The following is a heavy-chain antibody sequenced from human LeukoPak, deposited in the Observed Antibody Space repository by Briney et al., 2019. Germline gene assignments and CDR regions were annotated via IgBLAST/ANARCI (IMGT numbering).Heavy chain of an antibody. D-gene: IGHD1-26*01. V-gene: IGHV4-59*01. J-gene: IGHJ6*03. CDR3: AASRMGATPDYYYYYYMDV. Sequence: SETLSLTCTVSGGSISSYYRSWIRQPPGKGLEWIGYIYYSGSTNYNPSLKSRVTISVDTSKNQFSLKLSSVTAADTAVYYCAASRMGATPDYYYYYYMDVWGKGTTVTVSS. CDR1: GGSISSYY. CDR2: IYYSGST.